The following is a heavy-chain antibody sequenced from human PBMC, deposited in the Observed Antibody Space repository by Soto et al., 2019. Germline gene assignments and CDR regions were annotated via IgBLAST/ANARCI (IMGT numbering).Heavy chain of an antibody. V-gene: IGHV4-59*01. CDR2: IYYSGST. CDR3: ASFMYSSSWPSYFQH. Sequence: PSETLSLTCTVSGGSISSYYWSWIRQPPGKGLEWIGYIYYSGSTNYNPSLKSRVTISVDTSKNQFSLKLSSVTAADTAVYYCASFMYSSSWPSYFQHWGQGTLVTVSS. J-gene: IGHJ1*01. CDR1: GGSISSYY. D-gene: IGHD6-13*01.